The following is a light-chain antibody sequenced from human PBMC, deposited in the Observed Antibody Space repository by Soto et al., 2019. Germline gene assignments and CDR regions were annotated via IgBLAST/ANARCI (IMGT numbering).Light chain of an antibody. CDR3: QQYGSSGT. J-gene: IGKJ1*01. CDR1: QSVSSSY. Sequence: EIVLTQSPGTVCLTPGERATLSYRASQSVSSSYLAWYQQKPGQAPRLLIYGASSRATGIPDRFSGSGSGTDFTLTISRLEPEDFAVYYCQQYGSSGTFGQGTKVEIK. V-gene: IGKV3-20*01. CDR2: GAS.